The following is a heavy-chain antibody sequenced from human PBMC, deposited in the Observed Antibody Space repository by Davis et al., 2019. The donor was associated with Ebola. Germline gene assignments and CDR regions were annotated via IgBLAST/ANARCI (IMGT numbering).Heavy chain of an antibody. CDR2: IIPIFGTA. CDR1: GGTFSSYA. D-gene: IGHD1-1*01. J-gene: IGHJ5*02. CDR3: ARAQFSTTSNH. Sequence: AASVKVSCKASGGTFSSYAISWVRQAPGQGLEWMGGIIPIFGTANYAQKFQGRVTITADESTSTAYMEVGSLRSDDTAVYYCARAQFSTTSNHWGQGTLVTVSS. V-gene: IGHV1-69*13.